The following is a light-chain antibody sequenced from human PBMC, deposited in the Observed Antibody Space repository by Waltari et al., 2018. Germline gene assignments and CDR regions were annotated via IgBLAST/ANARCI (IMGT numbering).Light chain of an antibody. CDR3: QQYNNWPPLT. V-gene: IGKV3-15*01. CDR1: QGVSSN. CDR2: GAS. J-gene: IGKJ4*01. Sequence: EIVMTQSPATLCVSPGERATLPCRASQGVSSNLAGYQQKPGQAPRLLIYGASTRATGIPARFSGSGSGTYFTLTISSLQSEDFAVYYCQQYNNWPPLTFGGGTKVEIK.